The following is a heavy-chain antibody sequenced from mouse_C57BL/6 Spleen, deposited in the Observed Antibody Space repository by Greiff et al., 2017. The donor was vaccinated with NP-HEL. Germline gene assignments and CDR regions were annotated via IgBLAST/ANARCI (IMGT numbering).Heavy chain of an antibody. Sequence: QVQLQQSGPELVKPGASVKISCKASGYALSSSWMNWVKQRPGKGLEWIGRIYPGDGDTNYNGKFKGKATLTADKSSSTAYMQLSSLTSEDSAVYFYARSIYYGLFDYCGQGTTLTVSS. D-gene: IGHD2-1*01. CDR2: IYPGDGDT. V-gene: IGHV1-82*01. CDR3: ARSIYYGLFDY. J-gene: IGHJ2*01. CDR1: GYALSSSW.